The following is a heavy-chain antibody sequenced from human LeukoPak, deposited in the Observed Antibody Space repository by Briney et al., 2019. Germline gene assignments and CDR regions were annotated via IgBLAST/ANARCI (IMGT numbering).Heavy chain of an antibody. D-gene: IGHD1-1*01. V-gene: IGHV4-4*07. CDR1: SGSISSYY. CDR3: ARAQAGTFSRFDP. J-gene: IGHJ5*02. CDR2: IYGSGGT. Sequence: SETLSLTCSVSSGSISSYYWSWIRQPAGKGLEWIGRIYGSGGTNYNPSPKSRVTMSVDTSKSQLSLKLSSLTAADTAVYYCARAQAGTFSRFDPWGQGTLVTVSS.